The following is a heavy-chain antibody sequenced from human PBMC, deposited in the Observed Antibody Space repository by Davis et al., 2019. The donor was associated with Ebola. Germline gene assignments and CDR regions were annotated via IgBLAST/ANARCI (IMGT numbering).Heavy chain of an antibody. CDR1: GGSINDFTYY. V-gene: IGHV4-39*07. D-gene: IGHD3-3*01. CDR3: ARVGYDFWSGYYTGNWFDP. J-gene: IGHJ5*02. CDR2: IYYRGST. Sequence: SETLSLTCPVSGGSINDFTYYWGWIRQPPGKGLEYIGSIYYRGSTYYNPSLKSRVTISVDTSKNQLSLKLSSVTAADTAVYYCARVGYDFWSGYYTGNWFDPWGQGTLVTVSS.